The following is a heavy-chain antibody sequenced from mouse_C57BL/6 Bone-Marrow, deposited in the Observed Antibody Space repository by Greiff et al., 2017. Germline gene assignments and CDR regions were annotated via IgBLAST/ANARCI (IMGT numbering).Heavy chain of an antibody. D-gene: IGHD1-1*01. CDR1: GFTFSSYA. CDR3: TRYIYGSNFYWYFYV. J-gene: IGHJ1*03. Sequence: EVQLVESGAGLVKPGGSLKLSCAASGFTFSSYAMSWVRQTPEKRLEWVAYISSGGDYIYYADTVKGRFTISRDNSRNTLYLQMSSLKSEDTAMYYCTRYIYGSNFYWYFYVWVTGTAVTVS. V-gene: IGHV5-9-1*02. CDR2: ISSGGDYI.